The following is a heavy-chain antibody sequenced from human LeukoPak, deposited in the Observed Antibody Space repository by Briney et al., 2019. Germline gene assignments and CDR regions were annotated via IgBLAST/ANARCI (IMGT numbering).Heavy chain of an antibody. CDR1: GFTFSDYY. Sequence: GGSLRLSCAASGFTFSDYYMSWIRQAPGKGLEWVSYISSSSYTNYADSVKGRFTISRDNAKNSLYLQMNSLRAEATAVYYCAREIGGSSWGIAFDIWGQGTMVTVSS. V-gene: IGHV3-11*05. J-gene: IGHJ3*02. D-gene: IGHD6-13*01. CDR2: ISSSSYT. CDR3: AREIGGSSWGIAFDI.